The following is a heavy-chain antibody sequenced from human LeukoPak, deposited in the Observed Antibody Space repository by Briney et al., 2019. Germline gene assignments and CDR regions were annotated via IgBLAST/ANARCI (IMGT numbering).Heavy chain of an antibody. V-gene: IGHV3-23*01. CDR3: AKSRDGYNSAADY. J-gene: IGHJ4*02. CDR2: ISGSGGST. CDR1: GFTFSSYA. Sequence: GGSLRLSCAASGFTFSSYAMSWVRQAPGKGLEWVSAISGSGGSTYYADPVKGRFTISRDNSKNTLYLQMNSLRAEDTAVYYCAKSRDGYNSAADYWGQGTLVTVSS. D-gene: IGHD5-12*01.